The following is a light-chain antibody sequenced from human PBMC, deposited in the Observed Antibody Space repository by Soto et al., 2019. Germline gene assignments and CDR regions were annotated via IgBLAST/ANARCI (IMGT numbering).Light chain of an antibody. CDR3: QQYGSSPIT. Sequence: EGVLTPSPGTLSLSPGERATLSCRASQSVASSLLAWYQQKPGQAPRLLIYGASSRATGSPDRFSGSGSGTDFTLTISRLDPEDFAVYYCQQYGSSPITFGQGTRLEIK. V-gene: IGKV3-20*01. CDR1: QSVASSL. CDR2: GAS. J-gene: IGKJ5*01.